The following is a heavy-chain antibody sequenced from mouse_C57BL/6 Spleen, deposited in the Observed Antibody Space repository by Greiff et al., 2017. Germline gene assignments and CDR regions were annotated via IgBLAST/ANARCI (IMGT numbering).Heavy chain of an antibody. D-gene: IGHD2-14*01. V-gene: IGHV7-1*01. CDR2: SRNKANDYTT. Sequence: EVKVVESGGGLVQSGRSLRLSCAPSGFTFSDFYMEWVRQAPGKGLEWIAASRNKANDYTTEYSASVKGRFIVSRDTYQIILYLQMYALRAEDTAIYYCAREKKNGVRAMDYWGQGTSVTVSS. CDR1: GFTFSDFY. CDR3: AREKKNGVRAMDY. J-gene: IGHJ4*01.